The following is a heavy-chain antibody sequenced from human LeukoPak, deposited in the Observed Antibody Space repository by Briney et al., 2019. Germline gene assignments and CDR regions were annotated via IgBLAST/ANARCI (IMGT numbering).Heavy chain of an antibody. J-gene: IGHJ4*02. V-gene: IGHV4-4*02. D-gene: IGHD3-22*01. CDR3: ARCYDSSGYSLRYFDY. Sequence: SETLSLTCAVSGCAISSSNWWSWVRQPPGKGLEWIGEIYHSGSTNYNPSLKSRVTISVDKSKNQFSLKLSSVTAADTAVYYCARCYDSSGYSLRYFDYWGQGTLVTVSS. CDR2: IYHSGST. CDR1: GCAISSSNW.